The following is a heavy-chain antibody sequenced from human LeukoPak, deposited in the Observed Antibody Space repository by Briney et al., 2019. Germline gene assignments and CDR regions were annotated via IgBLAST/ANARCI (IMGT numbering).Heavy chain of an antibody. CDR3: ARLKGGLVKLREFYFDY. CDR1: CCGFSTYW. D-gene: IGHD4-17*01. CDR2: MYPDDYDI. V-gene: IGHV5-51*01. Sequence: GEALQSSSNAACCGFSTYWIAWVRRLPGKGGELMGIMYPDDYDIRYSPSFQAQVTLSADKSINTAYLQWNSLKASDTAMYYCARLKGGLVKLREFYFDYWGQGTLVTV. J-gene: IGHJ4*02.